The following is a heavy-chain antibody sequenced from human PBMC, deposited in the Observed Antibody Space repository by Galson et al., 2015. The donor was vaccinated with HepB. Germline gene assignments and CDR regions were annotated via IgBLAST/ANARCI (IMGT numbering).Heavy chain of an antibody. D-gene: IGHD3-10*01. CDR3: ARLEYLWFGRLFGGFQH. J-gene: IGHJ1*01. Sequence: ETLSLTCTVSGGSISSSSYYWGWIRQPPGKGLEWIGSIYYSGSTYYNPSLKSRVTISVDTSQHQFSLKLSSVTAADTAVYYCARLEYLWFGRLFGGFQHWGQGTLVTVSS. CDR1: GGSISSSSYY. V-gene: IGHV4-39*01. CDR2: IYYSGST.